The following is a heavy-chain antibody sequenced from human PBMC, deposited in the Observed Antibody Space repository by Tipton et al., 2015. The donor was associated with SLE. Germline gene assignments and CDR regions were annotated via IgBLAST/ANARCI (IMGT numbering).Heavy chain of an antibody. CDR3: ARYTSTWLET. V-gene: IGHV4-39*07. CDR2: IYHGGTT. Sequence: TLSLTCTVSDGSISNSAYYWAWIRQPPGMGLEWIGSIYHGGTTYYNPSLRSRVTVSADTSKNQFSLTVNSVTAADTALYYCARYTSTWLETWGLGTLVTVSS. J-gene: IGHJ5*02. CDR1: DGSISNSAYY. D-gene: IGHD1-14*01.